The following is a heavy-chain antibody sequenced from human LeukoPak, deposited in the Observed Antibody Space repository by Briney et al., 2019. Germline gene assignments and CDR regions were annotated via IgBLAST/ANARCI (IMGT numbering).Heavy chain of an antibody. CDR1: GFTFDDYA. CDR2: ISWNSGSI. V-gene: IGHV3-9*01. D-gene: IGHD1-26*01. Sequence: GGSLRLPCAASGFTFDDYAMHWVRQAPGKGLEWVSGISWNSGSIGYADSVKGRFTISRDNAKNSLYLQMNSLRAEDTALYYCAKGGGGGSFDYWGQGTLVTVSS. CDR3: AKGGGGGSFDY. J-gene: IGHJ4*02.